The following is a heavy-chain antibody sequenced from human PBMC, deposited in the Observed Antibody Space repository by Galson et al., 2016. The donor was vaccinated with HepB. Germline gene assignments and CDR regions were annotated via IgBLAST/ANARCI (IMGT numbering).Heavy chain of an antibody. Sequence: SLRLSCAASGFTFTSHSMTWVRQAPGKGLEWVSMITGSGGTTYYADSVKGRFTISRDNSKNTLYLQMNSLRAEDTAVYYCAREDRFSSGRPFDFWGQGTMVTVSS. D-gene: IGHD6-6*01. J-gene: IGHJ4*02. CDR1: GFTFTSHS. V-gene: IGHV3-23*01. CDR3: AREDRFSSGRPFDF. CDR2: ITGSGGTT.